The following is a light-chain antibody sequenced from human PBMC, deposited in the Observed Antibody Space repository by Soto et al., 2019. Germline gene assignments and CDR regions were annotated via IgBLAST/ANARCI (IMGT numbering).Light chain of an antibody. CDR3: PRRSHWPLT. CDR1: QSVSSY. J-gene: IGKJ5*01. Sequence: EIVLTQSPPTLSLSPGKRATLSCRASQSVSSYFAWYQRKPGQAPRLLIYDASNRATGIPARFSGSGSGTDFTLTICSLEPYDFEVCCCPRRSHWPLTIGLGTRFESK. V-gene: IGKV3-11*01. CDR2: DAS.